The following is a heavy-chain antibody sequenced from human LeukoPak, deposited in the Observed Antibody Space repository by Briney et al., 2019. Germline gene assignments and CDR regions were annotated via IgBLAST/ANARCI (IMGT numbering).Heavy chain of an antibody. J-gene: IGHJ2*01. CDR2: INHSRST. Sequence: PSETLSLTCAVYGGSFSGYYWNWIRQPPGKGLEWIGEINHSRSTNYNPSLKSRVTMSVETSQNQFSLKVRSVTAADTAVYYCARAPITAGGNFDLWGRGTLVTVSS. CDR3: ARAPITAGGNFDL. D-gene: IGHD6-13*01. V-gene: IGHV4-34*01. CDR1: GGSFSGYY.